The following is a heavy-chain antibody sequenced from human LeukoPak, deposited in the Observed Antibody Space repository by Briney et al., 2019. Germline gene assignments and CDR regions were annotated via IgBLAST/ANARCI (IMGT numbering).Heavy chain of an antibody. J-gene: IGHJ4*02. D-gene: IGHD6-13*01. CDR2: IDRSGST. CDR3: ARGSAAGLAY. Sequence: SETLSLTCAVYGGSFSGYSWTWIRQPPGKGLEWIGEIDRSGSTNYNPSLKSRLTISVDTSKNQFSLKLSSVTVADTAVYYCARGSAAGLAYWGQGTLVTVSS. V-gene: IGHV4-34*01. CDR1: GGSFSGYS.